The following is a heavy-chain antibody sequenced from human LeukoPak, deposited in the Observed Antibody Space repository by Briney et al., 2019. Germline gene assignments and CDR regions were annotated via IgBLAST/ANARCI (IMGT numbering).Heavy chain of an antibody. V-gene: IGHV3-21*01. CDR1: GFTFSSYS. CDR3: ARDPGGYDYVNYFDY. J-gene: IGHJ4*02. CDR2: IGSSSSYI. Sequence: GGSLRLSCAASGFTFSSYSMNWVRQAPGKGLEWVSSIGSSSSYIYYADSVKGRFTISRDNAKNSLYLQMNSLRAEDTAVYYCARDPGGYDYVNYFDYWGQGTLVTVSS. D-gene: IGHD5-12*01.